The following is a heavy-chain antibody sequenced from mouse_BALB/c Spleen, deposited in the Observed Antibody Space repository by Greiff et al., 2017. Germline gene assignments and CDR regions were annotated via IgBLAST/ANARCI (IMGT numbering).Heavy chain of an antibody. CDR2: IYPYNGGT. J-gene: IGHJ4*01. CDR3: ARWLRSAMDY. Sequence: EAQLQQSGPELVKPGASVKISCKASGYTFTDYNMHWVKQSHGKSLEWIGYIYPYNGGTGYNQKFKSKATLTVDNSSSTAYMELRSLTSEDSAVYYCARWLRSAMDYWGQGTSVTVSS. CDR1: GYTFTDYN. D-gene: IGHD2-2*01. V-gene: IGHV1S29*02.